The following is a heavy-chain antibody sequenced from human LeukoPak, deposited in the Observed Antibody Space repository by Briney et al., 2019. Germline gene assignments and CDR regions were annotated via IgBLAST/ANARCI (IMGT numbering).Heavy chain of an antibody. CDR2: ISGSGDTT. CDR3: AKTHASSVFLFDY. CDR1: GFTFSSYG. J-gene: IGHJ4*02. V-gene: IGHV3-23*01. Sequence: PGRSLRLSCAASGFTFSSYGMSWVRQAPGKGLEWVSGISGSGDTTYYADSVKGRFTISRDNSKNTLYLQMNSLRAEDTAVYFCAKTHASSVFLFDYWGQGTLVTVSS. D-gene: IGHD6-6*01.